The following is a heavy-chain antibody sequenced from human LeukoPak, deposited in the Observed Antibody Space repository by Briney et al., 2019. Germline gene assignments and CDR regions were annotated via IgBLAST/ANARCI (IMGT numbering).Heavy chain of an antibody. D-gene: IGHD7-27*01. CDR2: INPNSGGT. CDR3: ARAPGDPYIFDY. CDR1: GGTFSSYA. Sequence: ASVKVSCKASGGTFSSYAISWVRQAPGQGLEWMGWINPNSGGTNYAQKFQGWVTMTRDTSISTAYMELSRLRSDDTAVYYCARAPGDPYIFDYWGQGTLVTVSS. V-gene: IGHV1-2*04. J-gene: IGHJ4*02.